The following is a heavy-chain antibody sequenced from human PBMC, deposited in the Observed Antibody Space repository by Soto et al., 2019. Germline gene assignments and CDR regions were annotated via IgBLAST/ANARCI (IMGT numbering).Heavy chain of an antibody. J-gene: IGHJ3*02. CDR3: ARGPSWDSSNPGTAFDI. D-gene: IGHD6-19*01. CDR2: INANSGGT. Sequence: ASVKVSCKASGYTFTSYAMHWVRQAPGQRLEWMGWINANSGGTKYAQKFQGWVTMTRDTSISTAYMELSRLRSDDTAVYYCARGPSWDSSNPGTAFDIWGQGTMVTVSS. V-gene: IGHV1-2*04. CDR1: GYTFTSYA.